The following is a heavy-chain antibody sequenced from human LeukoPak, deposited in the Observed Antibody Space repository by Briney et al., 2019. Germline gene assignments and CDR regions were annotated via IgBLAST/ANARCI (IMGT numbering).Heavy chain of an antibody. CDR1: GFTFSSYS. CDR3: AKDYDFWSGYFDY. V-gene: IGHV3-23*01. J-gene: IGHJ4*02. Sequence: GGSLRLSCAASGFTFSSYSMNWVRQAPGKGLEWVSAISGSASSTYYADSVKGRFTISRDNSKNTLYLQMNSLRAEDTAVYYCAKDYDFWSGYFDYWGQGTLVTVSS. D-gene: IGHD3-3*01. CDR2: ISGSASST.